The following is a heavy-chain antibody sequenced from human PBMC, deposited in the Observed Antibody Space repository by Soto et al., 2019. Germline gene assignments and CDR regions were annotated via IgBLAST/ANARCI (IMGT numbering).Heavy chain of an antibody. D-gene: IGHD6-19*01. CDR1: GYTFTSYG. J-gene: IGHJ4*02. Sequence: QVQLVQSGAEVKKPGASVKDSCKASGYTFTSYGISWVRQAPGQGLEWMGWNSAYNGNTNYAQKLQGRVTMTTDTSTSTAYMELRSLRSDDTAVYYCAVAQVTTVAGTMFDYWGQGTLVTVSS. CDR3: AVAQVTTVAGTMFDY. CDR2: NSAYNGNT. V-gene: IGHV1-18*04.